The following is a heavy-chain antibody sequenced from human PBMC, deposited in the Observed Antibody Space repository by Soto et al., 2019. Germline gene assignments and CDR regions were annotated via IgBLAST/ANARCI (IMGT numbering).Heavy chain of an antibody. V-gene: IGHV3-11*06. D-gene: IGHD6-19*01. CDR3: ARDLAVAGLDAFDI. Sequence: GGSLRLSCAAPGFTFSDYYMSWIRQAPGKGLEWVSYISSSSSYTNYADSVKGRFTISRDNAKNSLYLQMNSLRAEDTAVYYCARDLAVAGLDAFDIWGQGTMVTVSS. CDR1: GFTFSDYY. J-gene: IGHJ3*02. CDR2: ISSSSSYT.